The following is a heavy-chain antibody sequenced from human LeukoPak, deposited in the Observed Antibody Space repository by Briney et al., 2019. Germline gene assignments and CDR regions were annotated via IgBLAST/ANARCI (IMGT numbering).Heavy chain of an antibody. V-gene: IGHV3-74*01. Sequence: AGGSLRLSCAASGFTFGNSWVHWVRHAPGKGLVWVSLINADGTTTTYADSVKGRFTISRDNARNTVSLQMNSLTIEDTAVYYCVVVVEPPGSGGFDVWGQGTMIAVSS. CDR1: GFTFGNSW. CDR3: VVVVEPPGSGGFDV. CDR2: INADGTTT. D-gene: IGHD1-14*01. J-gene: IGHJ3*01.